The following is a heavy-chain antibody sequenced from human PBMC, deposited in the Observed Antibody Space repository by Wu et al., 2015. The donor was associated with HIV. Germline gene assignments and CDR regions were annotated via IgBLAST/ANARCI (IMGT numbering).Heavy chain of an antibody. CDR3: ASLSVGGDYDWYFDL. V-gene: IGHV1-69*05. CDR1: GDGFTSYA. J-gene: IGHJ2*01. D-gene: IGHD4-17*01. CDR2: INPLFGTT. Sequence: QVQLVQFGAEVKKPGSSVKVTCKASGDGFTSYAISWVRQAPGQGLEWMGGINPLFGTTKYAQKFQGRVTITTDEAKTIAYMDLSSLRSEDTAVYYCASLSVGGDYDWYFDLWGRGTLVTVSS.